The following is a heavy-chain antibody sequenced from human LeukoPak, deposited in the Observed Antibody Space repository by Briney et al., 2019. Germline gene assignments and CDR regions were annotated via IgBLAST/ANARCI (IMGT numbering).Heavy chain of an antibody. CDR2: IRHDGINE. CDR3: AKEVFRQGYGGIMDV. V-gene: IGHV3-30*02. D-gene: IGHD3-16*01. CDR1: GFTFSNYG. J-gene: IGHJ6*03. Sequence: GGSLRLSCAVSGFTFSNYGMHWVRQAPGKGLEWVAFIRHDGINEYYGDSVKGRFTISRDNSKDTLFLQMHSLRTEDTAVYYCAKEVFRQGYGGIMDVWGKGTTVTVSS.